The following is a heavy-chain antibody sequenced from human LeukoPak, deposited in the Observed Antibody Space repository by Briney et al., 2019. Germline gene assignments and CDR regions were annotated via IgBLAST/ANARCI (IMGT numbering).Heavy chain of an antibody. Sequence: SGTLSLTCAVSGGGISSSNWWSWVRQPPGKGLEWIGEIYHSGSTNYNPSLKSRVTISVDKSKNQFSLKLSSVTAADTAVYYCASTPDFWSGYYTGEGYYFDYWGQGTLVTVSS. V-gene: IGHV4-4*02. CDR2: IYHSGST. CDR3: ASTPDFWSGYYTGEGYYFDY. CDR1: GGGISSSNW. D-gene: IGHD3-3*01. J-gene: IGHJ4*02.